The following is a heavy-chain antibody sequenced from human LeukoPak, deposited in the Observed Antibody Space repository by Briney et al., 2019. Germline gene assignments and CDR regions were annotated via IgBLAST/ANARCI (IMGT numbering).Heavy chain of an antibody. CDR2: ISRYSGAT. Sequence: ASVKVSCKASGYIFSDFYTHWVRQAPGRGFEWMGWISRYSGATKVAQKFQGRVTLTRDTSISTAYVELSNLSSDDTGVYYCVTWAGGSSDVASFDFWGQGTLVIVSS. CDR3: VTWAGGSSDVASFDF. D-gene: IGHD3-10*01. V-gene: IGHV1-2*02. J-gene: IGHJ4*02. CDR1: GYIFSDFY.